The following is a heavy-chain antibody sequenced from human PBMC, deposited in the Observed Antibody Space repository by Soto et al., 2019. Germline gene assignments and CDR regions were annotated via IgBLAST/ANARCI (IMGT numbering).Heavy chain of an antibody. CDR3: ARHMIRGVLTPNFDY. CDR1: GYSFTSYW. J-gene: IGHJ4*02. Sequence: PGESLKISCKGSGYSFTSYWIGWVRQMPGKGLEWMGIIYPGDSDTRYSPSFKGQVTISADRSISTAYLQWGSLKASDTAMYYCARHMIRGVLTPNFDYWGQGTLVTVSS. CDR2: IYPGDSDT. D-gene: IGHD3-10*01. V-gene: IGHV5-51*01.